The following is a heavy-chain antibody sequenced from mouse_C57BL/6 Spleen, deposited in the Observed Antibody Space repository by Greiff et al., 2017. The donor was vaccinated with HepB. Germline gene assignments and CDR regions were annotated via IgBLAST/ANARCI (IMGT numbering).Heavy chain of an antibody. CDR3: TRDNGNSYFDY. CDR2: ISSGGDYI. CDR1: GFTFSSYA. D-gene: IGHD2-1*01. V-gene: IGHV5-9-1*02. Sequence: EVMLVESGEGLVKPGGSLKLSCAASGFTFSSYAMSWVRQTPEKRLEWVAYISSGGDYIYYADTVKGRFTISRDNARNTLYLQMSSLKSEDTAMYYCTRDNGNSYFDYWGQGTTLTVSS. J-gene: IGHJ2*01.